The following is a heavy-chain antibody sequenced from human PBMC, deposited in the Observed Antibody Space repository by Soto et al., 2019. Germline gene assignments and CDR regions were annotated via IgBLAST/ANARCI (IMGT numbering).Heavy chain of an antibody. CDR2: IFYSGST. J-gene: IGHJ5*02. Sequence: QVHLQESGPRLVKPSETLSLTCTVSGGSISNYYWSWIRQPPGRGLVWIGHIFYSGSTNYNPALKCRVTRSVATSKSQFSLELSAVTAADTAVYYCAKDSGYNYGCFRWFDPWGQGTLVTVSS. D-gene: IGHD5-18*01. CDR3: AKDSGYNYGCFRWFDP. CDR1: GGSISNYY. V-gene: IGHV4-59*01.